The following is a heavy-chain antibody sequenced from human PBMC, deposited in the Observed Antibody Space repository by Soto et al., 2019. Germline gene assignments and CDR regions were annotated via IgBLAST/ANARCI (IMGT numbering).Heavy chain of an antibody. CDR3: SRERGEVASTADDFDI. D-gene: IGHD6-19*01. J-gene: IGHJ3*02. V-gene: IGHV4-59*01. CDR2: VYFSGST. Sequence: SETLSLTCNVSGGAIPGYYWNWIRQPPGKGLEWIGYVYFSGSTKYNPSLKSRVTILVDMSKNQFSLRLTSVTSADTAVYYCSRERGEVASTADDFDIWGQGTMVTVSS. CDR1: GGAIPGYY.